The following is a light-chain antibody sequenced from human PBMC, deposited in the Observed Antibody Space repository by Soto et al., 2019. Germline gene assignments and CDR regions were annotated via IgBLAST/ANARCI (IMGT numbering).Light chain of an antibody. V-gene: IGLV2-8*01. Sequence: QSALTQPPSASGSPGQSVTISCTGTSSDVGGYNYVSWYQQHPGKAPKLMIYEVSERPSGVPDRFSGSKSGNTASLTVSGLQAEDEADYYCTSYAGSNNFFYVFGTGTKLTVL. CDR2: EVS. CDR3: TSYAGSNNFFYV. J-gene: IGLJ1*01. CDR1: SSDVGGYNY.